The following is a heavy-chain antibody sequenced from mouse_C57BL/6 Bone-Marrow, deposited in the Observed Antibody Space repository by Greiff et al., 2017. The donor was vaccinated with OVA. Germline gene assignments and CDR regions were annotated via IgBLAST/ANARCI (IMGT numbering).Heavy chain of an antibody. CDR1: GYSITSGYY. V-gene: IGHV3-6*01. CDR3: ARGDSSGYWGAY. CDR2: ISYDGST. J-gene: IGHJ3*01. Sequence: ESGPGLVKPSQSLSLTCSVTGYSITSGYYWNWIRQFPGNKLEWMGYISYDGSTNYNPSLKNRISITRDTSKNQFFLRLNSVTTEDTATYYCARGDSSGYWGAYWGQGTLVTVSA. D-gene: IGHD3-2*02.